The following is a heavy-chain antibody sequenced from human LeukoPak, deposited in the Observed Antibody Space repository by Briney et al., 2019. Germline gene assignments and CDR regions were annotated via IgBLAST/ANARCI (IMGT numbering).Heavy chain of an antibody. CDR3: ATVSGYELYYGMDV. V-gene: IGHV1-24*01. Sequence: ASVKVSCKVSGYTLTELSMHWVRQAPGKGLEWMGGFDPEDGETIYAQKFQGRVTMAEDTSTDTAYMELSSLRSEDTAVYYCATVSGYELYYGMDVWGQGTTVTVSS. D-gene: IGHD5-12*01. CDR1: GYTLTELS. J-gene: IGHJ6*02. CDR2: FDPEDGET.